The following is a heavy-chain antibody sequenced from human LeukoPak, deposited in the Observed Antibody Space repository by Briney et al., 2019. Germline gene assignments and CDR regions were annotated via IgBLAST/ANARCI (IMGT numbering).Heavy chain of an antibody. J-gene: IGHJ5*02. CDR1: GFTFSNYD. Sequence: GGSLRLSCAASGFTFSNYDMSCVRQAPGKGLEGVSSISERGGSTYYADSVKGRFTISRDTSKNPLYLHMTNLRAADTAVYYCATALSRAVAADWFDPWDQGSLVTVSS. CDR3: ATALSRAVAADWFDP. CDR2: ISERGGST. V-gene: IGHV3-23*01. D-gene: IGHD6-19*01.